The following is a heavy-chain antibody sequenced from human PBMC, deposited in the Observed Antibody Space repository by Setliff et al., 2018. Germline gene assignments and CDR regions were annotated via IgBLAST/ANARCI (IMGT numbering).Heavy chain of an antibody. Sequence: PGGSLRLSCAASGFSFGTYAMNWVRQAPGEGLEWVSAIRGTGSHTYYADSVRGRFTISRDNSENTLYLQMNSLRAEDTAVYYCARTYCSDTSCYDYYYYMDVWGKGTTVTVSS. D-gene: IGHD2-2*01. CDR3: ARTYCSDTSCYDYYYYMDV. V-gene: IGHV3-23*01. CDR2: IRGTGSHT. CDR1: GFSFGTYA. J-gene: IGHJ6*03.